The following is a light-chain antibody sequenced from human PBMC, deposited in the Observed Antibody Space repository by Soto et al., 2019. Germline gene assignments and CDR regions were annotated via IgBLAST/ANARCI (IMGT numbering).Light chain of an antibody. CDR1: SSDVGGYNY. V-gene: IGLV2-14*01. Sequence: QSVLTQPASMSGSPGQSITISCTGSSSDVGGYNYVSWYQQHPGKVPKLMIYEVTNRPSGVSIRFSGSKSGNTASLTISGLRAEDEADYFCASFTSTGTQVLGPGTKVTVL. J-gene: IGLJ1*01. CDR3: ASFTSTGTQV. CDR2: EVT.